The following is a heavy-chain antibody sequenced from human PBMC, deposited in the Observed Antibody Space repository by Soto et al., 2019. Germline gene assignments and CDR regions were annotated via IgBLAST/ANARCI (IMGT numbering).Heavy chain of an antibody. CDR3: SRTEGGRVKGALDI. CDR2: IPNTENKK. J-gene: IGHJ3*02. Sequence: QVQLEESGGGVVQPGTSLRLSCVASGFTFSSYGMHWDRQAPGKGLEWVAVIPNTENKKYYADSVKGRFTISRDNSQNTLFLQMDSLMSEDTAVYYCSRTEGGRVKGALDIWGQGTMVIVS. CDR1: GFTFSSYG. D-gene: IGHD1-1*01. V-gene: IGHV3-30-3*01.